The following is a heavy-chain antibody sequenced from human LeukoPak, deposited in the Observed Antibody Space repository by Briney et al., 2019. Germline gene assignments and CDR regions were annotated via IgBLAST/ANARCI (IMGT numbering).Heavy chain of an antibody. V-gene: IGHV4-59*08. CDR1: GGSHGTSY. J-gene: IGHJ4*02. CDR3: ARHLYTSMSPFDY. Sequence: TSETLSLTCIVPGGSHGTSYWSWIRQPPGKGLEWIGYVSYSGNTNYNPSLKSRVTVSVDSSKNQSSLKLSSVTAADTAVYYCARHLYTSMSPFDYWGQGTLVTVSS. D-gene: IGHD5-18*01. CDR2: VSYSGNT.